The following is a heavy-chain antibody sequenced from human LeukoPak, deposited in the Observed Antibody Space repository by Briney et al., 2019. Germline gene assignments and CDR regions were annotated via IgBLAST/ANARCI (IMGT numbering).Heavy chain of an antibody. J-gene: IGHJ4*02. CDR1: GYTFTTFE. D-gene: IGHD2-8*02. V-gene: IGHV1-8*02. CDR2: VNPNSGDT. Sequence: ASVKVSCKASGYTFTTFEMSWVRQAPGQGLEWMGWVNPNSGDTGYAQQIQGRVNLTRNTAIATAYMELSSLKSEDTAVYYCARVDTGLTYWGQGTLIIVSS. CDR3: ARVDTGLTY.